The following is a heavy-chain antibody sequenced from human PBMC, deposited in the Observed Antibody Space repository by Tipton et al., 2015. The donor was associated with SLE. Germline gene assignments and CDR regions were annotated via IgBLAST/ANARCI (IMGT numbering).Heavy chain of an antibody. V-gene: IGHV3-30*02. CDR1: GFTLSSYG. J-gene: IGHJ1*01. D-gene: IGHD6-19*01. CDR2: IPYDGSSK. Sequence: SLRLSCAASGFTLSSYGMYWVRQAPGKGLEWVAFIPYDGSSKYYADSVKGRFTISRDNSKNTLYLQMNSLRAEDTAVYYCAKPTYSSGWYGDFQHWGQGTLVTVSS. CDR3: AKPTYSSGWYGDFQH.